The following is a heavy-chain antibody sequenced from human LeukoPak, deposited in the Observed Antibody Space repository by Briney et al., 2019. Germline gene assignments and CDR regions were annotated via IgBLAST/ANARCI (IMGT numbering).Heavy chain of an antibody. CDR3: ASSTIRYFDSAFDY. D-gene: IGHD3-9*01. V-gene: IGHV4-4*07. CDR2: IYTSGST. CDR1: GGPISSYY. J-gene: IGHJ4*02. Sequence: SETLSLTCTVSGGPISSYYWSWLRQPAGKGLEWIGRIYTSGSTNYNPSLKSRVTISVDTSKNQFSLKLSSVTAADTAVYYCASSTIRYFDSAFDYWGQGTLVTVSS.